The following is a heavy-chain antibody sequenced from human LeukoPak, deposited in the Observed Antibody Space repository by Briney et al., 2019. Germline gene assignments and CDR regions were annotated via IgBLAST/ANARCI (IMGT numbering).Heavy chain of an antibody. CDR2: ISSSSSYI. Sequence: PGGSLRLSCAASGFTFSSYSMNWVRQAPGKGLEWVSSISSSSSYIYYADSVKGRFTISRDNSKNTLYLQMNSLRAEDTAVYYCARDRTGSSSWYGAGFDYWGQGTLVTVSS. CDR3: ARDRTGSSSWYGAGFDY. J-gene: IGHJ4*02. CDR1: GFTFSSYS. V-gene: IGHV3-21*01. D-gene: IGHD6-13*01.